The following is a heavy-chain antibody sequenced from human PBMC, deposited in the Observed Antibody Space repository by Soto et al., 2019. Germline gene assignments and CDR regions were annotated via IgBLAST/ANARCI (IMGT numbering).Heavy chain of an antibody. Sequence: SETLSLTCTVSGGSISSYYWSWIRQPPGKGLEWIGYIYYSGSTNYNPSLKSRVTISVDTSKNQFSLKLSSVTAADTAVYYCARGCSGGSCYLGIAYWGQGTLVTVSS. CDR2: IYYSGST. CDR1: GGSISSYY. D-gene: IGHD2-15*01. V-gene: IGHV4-59*01. J-gene: IGHJ4*02. CDR3: ARGCSGGSCYLGIAY.